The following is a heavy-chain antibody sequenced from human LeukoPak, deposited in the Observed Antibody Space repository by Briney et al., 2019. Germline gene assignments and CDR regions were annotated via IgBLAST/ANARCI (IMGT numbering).Heavy chain of an antibody. J-gene: IGHJ4*02. CDR3: ARYGILSSYPDY. CDR1: GYTFTSYY. Sequence: ASVKVSCKASGYTFTSYYMHWVRQAPGQGLEWMGIINPSGGSTSYAQKFQGRVTMTRDMSTSTVYMELRSLRSDDTAVYYCARYGILSSYPDYWGQGTLVTVSS. CDR2: INPSGGST. D-gene: IGHD3-9*01. V-gene: IGHV1-46*01.